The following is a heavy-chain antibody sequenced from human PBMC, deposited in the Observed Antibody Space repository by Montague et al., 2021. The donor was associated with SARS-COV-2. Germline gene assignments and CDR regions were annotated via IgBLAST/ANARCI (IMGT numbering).Heavy chain of an antibody. CDR3: WMGGGNGVFDL. V-gene: IGHV4-34*01. J-gene: IGHJ3*01. CDR2: IQHSRII. D-gene: IGHD2-8*01. Sequence: SETLSLTCAVSGGSFSDYYWSWIRQPPGKGLEWIGLEWIGEIQHSRIINYNPSLKSRVTISVDASRNQLSLKLSSVTAAVTAVYYCWMGGGNGVFDLWGQGTMVTVSS. CDR1: GGSFSDYY.